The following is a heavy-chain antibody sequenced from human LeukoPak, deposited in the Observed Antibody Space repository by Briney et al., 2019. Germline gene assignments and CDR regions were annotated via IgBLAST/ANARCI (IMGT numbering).Heavy chain of an antibody. CDR1: GFTFSIYA. CDR3: AKDVITAIDH. V-gene: IGHV3-23*01. J-gene: IGHJ4*02. Sequence: GGSLRLSCAASGFTFSIYAMSWVRQAPGKGLQWVSSITSSGDGTYYADSVKGRFTISRDNSENMLYLQMNSLRVEDTAVYYCAKDVITAIDHWGQGTLVTVSS. CDR2: ITSSGDGT.